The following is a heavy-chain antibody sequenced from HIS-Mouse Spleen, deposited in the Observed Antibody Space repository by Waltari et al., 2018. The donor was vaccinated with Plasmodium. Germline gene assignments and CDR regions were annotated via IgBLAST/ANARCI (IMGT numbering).Heavy chain of an antibody. D-gene: IGHD6-13*01. J-gene: IGHJ1*01. Sequence: QVQLVQSGAEVKKPGASVKVSCKASGYTFTGYYMPWLLQAHGKGLEWMGWINPNSGGTNYAQKFQGRVTMTRDTSISTAYMELSRLRSDDTAVYYCARVLGYKAAAGTFVEYFQHWGQGTLVTVSS. V-gene: IGHV1-2*02. CDR1: GYTFTGYY. CDR2: INPNSGGT. CDR3: ARVLGYKAAAGTFVEYFQH.